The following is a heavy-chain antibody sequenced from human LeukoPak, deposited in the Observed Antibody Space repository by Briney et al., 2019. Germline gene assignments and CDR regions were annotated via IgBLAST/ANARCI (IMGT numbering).Heavy chain of an antibody. J-gene: IGHJ4*02. CDR3: ARRIAAAESTDY. CDR1: GYSFTSYW. CDR2: IDPSDSYT. Sequence: GESLKISCKGSGYSFTSYWISWVRRMPGKGLEWMGRIDPSDSYTNYSPSFQGHVTISADKSISTAYLQWSSLKASDTAMYYCARRIAAAESTDYWGQGTLVTVSS. D-gene: IGHD6-13*01. V-gene: IGHV5-10-1*01.